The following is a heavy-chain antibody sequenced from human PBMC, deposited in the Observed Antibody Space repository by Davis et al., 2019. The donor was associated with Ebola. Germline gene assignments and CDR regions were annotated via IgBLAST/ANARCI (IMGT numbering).Heavy chain of an antibody. J-gene: IGHJ4*02. CDR1: GYTFTSYE. CDR2: INPHNGNT. Sequence: ASVKVSCKASGYTFTSYEITWVRQAPGQGLEWMGWINPHNGNTNYAQNVQGRVIMTSDTATTTAYMELSSLRSEDTAVYYCAREGRFGEPFDYWGQGTLVTVSS. V-gene: IGHV1-18*04. CDR3: AREGRFGEPFDY. D-gene: IGHD3-10*01.